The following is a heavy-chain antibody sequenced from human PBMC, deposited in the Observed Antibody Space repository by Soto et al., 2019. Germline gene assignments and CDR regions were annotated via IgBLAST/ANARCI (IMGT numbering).Heavy chain of an antibody. CDR3: AHARSSASSGYYYYMDV. CDR1: GSSLSTSGVG. D-gene: IGHD1-26*01. CDR2: IYWDDDK. J-gene: IGHJ6*03. Sequence: SGPTLVNPTQTLTLTCTFSGSSLSTSGVGVGWIRQPPGKALEWLALIYWDDDKRYSPSLKSRLTITKDTSKNQVVLTMTNMDPVDTATYYCAHARSSASSGYYYYMDVWGKGTTVTVSS. V-gene: IGHV2-5*02.